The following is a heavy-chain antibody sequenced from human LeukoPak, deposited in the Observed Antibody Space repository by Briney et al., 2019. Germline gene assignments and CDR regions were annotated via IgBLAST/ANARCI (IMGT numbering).Heavy chain of an antibody. D-gene: IGHD3-16*01. V-gene: IGHV3-48*02. CDR2: ISSTSSAI. CDR3: ARVIGSYGNSAY. J-gene: IGHJ4*02. CDR1: GFTFRDYS. Sequence: GSLRLSCTASGFTFRDYSMNWVRQAPGKGLEWLSYISSTSSAIYYADSLKGRFTISRDNAKNSLYLQMDSLRDEDTAVYYCARVIGSYGNSAYWGRGTLVTVSS.